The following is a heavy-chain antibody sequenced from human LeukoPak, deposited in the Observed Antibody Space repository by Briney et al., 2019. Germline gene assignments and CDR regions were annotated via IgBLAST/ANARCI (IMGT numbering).Heavy chain of an antibody. D-gene: IGHD6-6*01. Sequence: GASVKVSCKAFGYTFTSNYMHWVRQAPGQGPEWMGVISPSGGSTTYAQKFQGRVTLTRDMSTSTDYLELSSLRSEDTAVYYCARLISSFDIWGQGTMVTVSS. CDR3: ARLISSFDI. V-gene: IGHV1-46*01. CDR2: ISPSGGST. J-gene: IGHJ3*02. CDR1: GYTFTSNY.